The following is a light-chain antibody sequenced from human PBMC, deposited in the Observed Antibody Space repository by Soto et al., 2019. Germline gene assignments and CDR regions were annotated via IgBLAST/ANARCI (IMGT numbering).Light chain of an antibody. CDR2: GAS. Sequence: EIVMTQSPATLSASPGERATLSCRASQSVASSLIWYQQKPGQAPRLLIHGASSRATGIPARFSGSGSGTEFTLTIISLHSEAFALYYCQQYNNWPYTFGQGTKLEIK. J-gene: IGKJ2*01. CDR3: QQYNNWPYT. CDR1: QSVASS. V-gene: IGKV3D-15*01.